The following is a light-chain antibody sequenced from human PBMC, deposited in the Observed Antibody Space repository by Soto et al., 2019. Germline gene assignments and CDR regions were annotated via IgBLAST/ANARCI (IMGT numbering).Light chain of an antibody. CDR1: QSVSSD. V-gene: IGKV3-15*01. Sequence: EIVMTQSPATLSVSPGERATLSCRASQSVSSDLAWYHQKPGQAPRLLIYGASNRATGIPARFSGSGSGTEFTLTINSLQSEDFAVYYCQQYNTWPRTFGQGTKVEIK. CDR3: QQYNTWPRT. CDR2: GAS. J-gene: IGKJ1*01.